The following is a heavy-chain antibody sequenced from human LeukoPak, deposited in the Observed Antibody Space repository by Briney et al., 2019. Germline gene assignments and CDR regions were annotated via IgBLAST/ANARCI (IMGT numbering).Heavy chain of an antibody. CDR2: INHSGST. CDR1: GGSFSGYY. Sequence: SETLSLTCAVYGGSFSGYYWSWIRQPPGKGLEWSGEINHSGSTNYNPSLKSRVTISVDTSKNQFSLKLSSVTAADTAVYYCARRFNYYGSGSYWSWFDPWGQGTLVTVSS. CDR3: ARRFNYYGSGSYWSWFDP. D-gene: IGHD3-10*01. V-gene: IGHV4-34*01. J-gene: IGHJ5*02.